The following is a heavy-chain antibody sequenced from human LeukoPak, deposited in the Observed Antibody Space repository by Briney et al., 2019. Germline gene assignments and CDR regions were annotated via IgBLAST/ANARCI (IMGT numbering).Heavy chain of an antibody. CDR3: AKGPGRSYPGY. J-gene: IGHJ4*02. V-gene: IGHV3-23*01. CDR2: ISGSGGST. D-gene: IGHD3-10*01. CDR1: GCTFSSYD. Sequence: PSGTLCLSCAASGCTFSSYDMSWVRQAPGKGLEWASAISGSGGSTYYAASVKGRFTISRDNSKNTLYLQMNRLRAEATAVYYCAKGPGRSYPGYWGPGTLVTVSS.